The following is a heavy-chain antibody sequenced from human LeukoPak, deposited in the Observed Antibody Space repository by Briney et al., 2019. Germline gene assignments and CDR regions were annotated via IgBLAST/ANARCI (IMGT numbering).Heavy chain of an antibody. J-gene: IGHJ5*02. V-gene: IGHV1-2*02. Sequence: ASVKVSCKASGGTFSSYAISWVRQAPGQGLEWMGWINPNSGGTNYAQNFQGRVTMTRDTSIRTVYMEPSRLRSDDTAVYYCANTYALGNYYKGGFDPWGQGTLVTVSS. CDR2: INPNSGGT. CDR3: ANTYALGNYYKGGFDP. D-gene: IGHD3-10*01. CDR1: GGTFSSYA.